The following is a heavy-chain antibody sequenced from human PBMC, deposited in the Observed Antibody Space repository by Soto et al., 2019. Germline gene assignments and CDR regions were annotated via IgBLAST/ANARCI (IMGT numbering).Heavy chain of an antibody. CDR3: ATGSYYYDSSGYSPLDY. Sequence: GASVKVSCKVSGYTLTELSMHWVRQAPGKGLEWMGGFDPEDGETIYAQKFQGRVTMTEDTSTDTAYMELSSLGSEDTAVYYCATGSYYYDSSGYSPLDYWGQGTLVTVSS. J-gene: IGHJ4*02. CDR1: GYTLTELS. CDR2: FDPEDGET. V-gene: IGHV1-24*01. D-gene: IGHD3-22*01.